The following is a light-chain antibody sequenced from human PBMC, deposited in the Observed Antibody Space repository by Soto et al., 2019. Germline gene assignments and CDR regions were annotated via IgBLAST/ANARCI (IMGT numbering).Light chain of an antibody. V-gene: IGKV1-5*03. J-gene: IGKJ3*01. CDR2: NAS. Sequence: DIQMTQSPPTLSASVGDRVTITCRASQSISSRLAWYQQKPGRAPKLLIYNASSLESGVPSRFSGSGSGTEFTLTISSMQPDDFATSYCQQYNSYSSFGPGTKVDIK. CDR3: QQYNSYSS. CDR1: QSISSR.